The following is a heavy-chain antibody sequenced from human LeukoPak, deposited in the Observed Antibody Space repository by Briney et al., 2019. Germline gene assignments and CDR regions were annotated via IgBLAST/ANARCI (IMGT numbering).Heavy chain of an antibody. V-gene: IGHV4-59*08. CDR2: IYYSGST. CDR1: GGSISSYY. D-gene: IGHD3-10*02. J-gene: IGHJ5*01. CDR3: ARQSYDVRSNWFDS. Sequence: PSETLSLTCTVSGGSISSYYWSWIRQPPGKGLEWIGYIYYSGSTNYNPSPKSRVTISVDTSKNQFSLKLSSVTAADTAVYYCARQSYDVRSNWFDSWGQGTLVIVSS.